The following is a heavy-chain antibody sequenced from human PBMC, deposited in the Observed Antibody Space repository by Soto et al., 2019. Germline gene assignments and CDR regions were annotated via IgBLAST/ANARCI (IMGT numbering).Heavy chain of an antibody. Sequence: GGSLRLSCAASGFTLSHNWMHWVRQGPGKGLEWVSRIDSDGTSTTYADSVKGRFTISRDNAKNTLYLQMNSLRAEDAAVYYCARFGTYYDSSGFAYWGQGTLVTVSS. CDR1: GFTLSHNW. J-gene: IGHJ4*02. V-gene: IGHV3-74*01. D-gene: IGHD3-22*01. CDR2: IDSDGTST. CDR3: ARFGTYYDSSGFAY.